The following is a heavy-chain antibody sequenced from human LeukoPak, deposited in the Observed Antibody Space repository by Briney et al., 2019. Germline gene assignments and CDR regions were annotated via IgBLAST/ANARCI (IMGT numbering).Heavy chain of an antibody. CDR1: KFTFSNYA. Sequence: GGSLRLSCAAPKFTFSNYAMSWVRQAPGKGPEWVSFIDGDGGSTYYADSVKGRFTISRDNSKNTLYLQMNSLRAEDTAVYYCARRFGEGEFDYWGQGTLVTVSS. V-gene: IGHV3-23*01. D-gene: IGHD3-10*01. CDR3: ARRFGEGEFDY. J-gene: IGHJ4*02. CDR2: IDGDGGST.